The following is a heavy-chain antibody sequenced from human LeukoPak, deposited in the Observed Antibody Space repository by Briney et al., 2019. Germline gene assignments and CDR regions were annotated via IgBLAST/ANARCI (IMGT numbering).Heavy chain of an antibody. CDR1: GGSISSYY. CDR3: ARAARGDYGSGSYYNSTYYFDY. CDR2: INHSGST. J-gene: IGHJ4*02. V-gene: IGHV4-34*01. D-gene: IGHD3-10*01. Sequence: SETLSLTCTVSGGSISSYYWSWIRQPPGKGPEWIGEINHSGSTNYNPSLKSRVTISVETSKNQFSLKLSSVTAADTAVYYCARAARGDYGSGSYYNSTYYFDYWGQGTLVTVSS.